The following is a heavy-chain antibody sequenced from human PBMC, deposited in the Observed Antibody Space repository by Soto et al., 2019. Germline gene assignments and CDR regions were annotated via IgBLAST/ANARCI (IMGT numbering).Heavy chain of an antibody. D-gene: IGHD2-21*02. CDR3: ARDVDYGGNYAFDI. V-gene: IGHV3-48*01. J-gene: IGHJ3*02. CDR1: GFTFSSYS. Sequence: EVQLVESGGGLVQPGGSLRLSCAASGFTFSSYSMNWVRQAPGKGLEWVSYISSSSSTIYYADSVKGRFTFSRDNAKNSLYLQMNSLRAEDTAVYYCARDVDYGGNYAFDIWGQGTMVTVSS. CDR2: ISSSSSTI.